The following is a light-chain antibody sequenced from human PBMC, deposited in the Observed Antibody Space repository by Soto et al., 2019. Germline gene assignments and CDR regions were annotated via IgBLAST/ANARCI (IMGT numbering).Light chain of an antibody. CDR3: QQYVTSPRT. CDR1: QSLRATY. V-gene: IGKV3-20*01. Sequence: EVVLTQSPDTLSLSPGETATLSCRASQSLRATYVAWYQQRPGQAPRLLIYGASFRATGIPARFSGRGSGTDFTLSISRLEPEHFAVYYCQQYVTSPRTFGQGTKVDIK. CDR2: GAS. J-gene: IGKJ1*01.